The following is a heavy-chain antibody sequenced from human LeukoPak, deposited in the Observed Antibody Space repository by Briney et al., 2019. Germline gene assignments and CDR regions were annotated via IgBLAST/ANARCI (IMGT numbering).Heavy chain of an antibody. CDR2: IWYDGSNK. D-gene: IGHD6-19*01. CDR3: ARDWVAVAGQNY. V-gene: IGHV3-33*01. CDR1: GFTFSSYG. Sequence: GGSLRLSCAASGFTFSSYGMHWVRQAPGKGLEWVAVIWYDGSNKYYADSVKGQFTISRDNSKNTLYLQMNSLRAEDTVVYYCARDWVAVAGQNYWGQGTLVTVSS. J-gene: IGHJ4*02.